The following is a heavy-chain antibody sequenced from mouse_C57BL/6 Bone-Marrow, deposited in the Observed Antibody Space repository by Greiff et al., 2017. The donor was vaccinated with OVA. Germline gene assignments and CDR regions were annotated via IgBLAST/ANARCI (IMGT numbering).Heavy chain of an antibody. J-gene: IGHJ4*01. CDR1: GYTFTSYG. V-gene: IGHV1-81*01. D-gene: IGHD1-1*01. Sequence: QVQLQQSGAELARPGASVKLSCKASGYTFTSYGISWVKQRTGQGLEWIGEIYPRSGNTSYNEKFTGKATLTADKSSITAYMELRSLTSEDSAVYFCARPPLGSSYAMDYWGQGTSVTVSS. CDR3: ARPPLGSSYAMDY. CDR2: IYPRSGNT.